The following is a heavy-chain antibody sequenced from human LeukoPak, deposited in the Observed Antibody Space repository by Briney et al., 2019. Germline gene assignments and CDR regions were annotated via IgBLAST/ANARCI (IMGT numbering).Heavy chain of an antibody. Sequence: ASVKVSCKASGYTFTSYDINRVRQATGQGLEWMGWMNPNSGNTGYAQKFQGRVTMTRNTSISTAYMELSSLRSEDTAVYYCARSTSQRYYYYYYMDVWGKGTTVTVSS. V-gene: IGHV1-8*01. J-gene: IGHJ6*03. CDR2: MNPNSGNT. CDR3: ARSTSQRYYYYYYMDV. CDR1: GYTFTSYD. D-gene: IGHD5/OR15-5a*01.